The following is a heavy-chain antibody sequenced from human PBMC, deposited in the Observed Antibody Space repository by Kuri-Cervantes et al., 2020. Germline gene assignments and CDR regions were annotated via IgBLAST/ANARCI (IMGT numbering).Heavy chain of an antibody. Sequence: GGSLRLSCAASGFTFSSSGMHWVRQAPGKGLEWVAVISYDGSNKYYADSVKGRFTISRDNSKNTLYLQMNSLRAEDTAVYYCARGTFDYWGQGTLVTVSS. V-gene: IGHV3-30*03. J-gene: IGHJ4*02. CDR3: ARGTFDY. CDR2: ISYDGSNK. CDR1: GFTFSSSG.